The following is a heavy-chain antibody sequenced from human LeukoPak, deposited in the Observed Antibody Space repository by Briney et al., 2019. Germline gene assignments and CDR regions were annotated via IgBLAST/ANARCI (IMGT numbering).Heavy chain of an antibody. J-gene: IGHJ4*02. CDR2: IKQDGSAK. Sequence: GGSLRLSCAASGFTFSDYWMHWVRQAPGKGLEWAANIKQDGSAKYYVGSVKGRFTISRDNAKNSLYLQMNSLRAEDTAVYYCARRYFDSWGQGTLVTVSS. CDR3: ARRYFDS. V-gene: IGHV3-7*03. CDR1: GFTFSDYW.